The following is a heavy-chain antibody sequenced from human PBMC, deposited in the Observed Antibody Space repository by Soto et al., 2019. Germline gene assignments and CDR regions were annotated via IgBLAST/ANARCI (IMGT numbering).Heavy chain of an antibody. Sequence: QVQLVQSGAEVKKPGSSVNVSCKASGGTFSSYAISWVRQAPGQGLEWMGGLIPIFGTANYAQKFQGRVTTTAVESTSTADMELSSLRSEDTAVYYCARDRGSSSGYIWFDPWGQGTLVTVSS. CDR1: GGTFSSYA. CDR2: LIPIFGTA. D-gene: IGHD6-19*01. CDR3: ARDRGSSSGYIWFDP. J-gene: IGHJ5*02. V-gene: IGHV1-69*01.